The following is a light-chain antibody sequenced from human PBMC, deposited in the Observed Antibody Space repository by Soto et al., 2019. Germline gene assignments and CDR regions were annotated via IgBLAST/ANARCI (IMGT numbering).Light chain of an antibody. CDR3: QQSHSAPLT. Sequence: QMTQSPSSLFASVGDRVTITCRSSQSITSHLNWYQQKVGQSPKLLIYAASTLQSGVPPRFSGSGSGTEFTLTISGLQREDVATYYCQQSHSAPLTFGGGTKVEIK. J-gene: IGKJ4*01. CDR1: QSITSH. CDR2: AAS. V-gene: IGKV1-39*01.